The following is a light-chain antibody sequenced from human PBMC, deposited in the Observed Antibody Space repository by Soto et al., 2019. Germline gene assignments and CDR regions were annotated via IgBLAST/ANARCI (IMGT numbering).Light chain of an antibody. CDR1: SSNIGSNT. CDR2: SNN. V-gene: IGLV1-44*01. CDR3: AAWDDSLNGYYV. J-gene: IGLJ1*01. Sequence: QSVLTQPASSSGTPGQRVTISCSGSSSNIGSNTVNWYQQLPGTAPKLLIYSNNQRPSGVPDRFSGSKSGTSASLAISGLQSEDGADYYCAAWDDSLNGYYVFGTGTKVNVL.